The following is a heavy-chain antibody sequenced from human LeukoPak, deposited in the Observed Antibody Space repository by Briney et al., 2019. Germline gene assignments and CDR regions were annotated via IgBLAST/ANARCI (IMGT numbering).Heavy chain of an antibody. Sequence: PGGSLRLSCAASGFTLSSYAMSWVRQGPGKGLEWVSAISVSGNTYHADSVKGRSTISRDSSKNTLYLQMNSLRAGDAAVYYCAKAPVTTCSGAYCYPFDYWSQGTLVTVSS. V-gene: IGHV3-23*01. J-gene: IGHJ4*02. CDR1: GFTLSSYA. D-gene: IGHD2-15*01. CDR3: AKAPVTTCSGAYCYPFDY. CDR2: ISVSGNT.